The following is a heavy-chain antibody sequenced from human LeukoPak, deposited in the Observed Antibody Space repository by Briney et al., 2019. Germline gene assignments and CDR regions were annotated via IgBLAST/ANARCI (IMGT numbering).Heavy chain of an antibody. D-gene: IGHD2-15*01. CDR2: INPSRGST. CDR3: ARAPGYCSGGSCSWFDY. CDR1: GYSLTSYY. J-gene: IGHJ4*02. Sequence: ASVKVSCKASGYSLTSYYIHWVRQAPGEGLEWMGIINPSRGSTRYAQKFQGRVTVTRDTSTSTVYMELSSLRSEDTAIYYCARAPGYCSGGSCSWFDYWGQGTLVTVSS. V-gene: IGHV1-46*01.